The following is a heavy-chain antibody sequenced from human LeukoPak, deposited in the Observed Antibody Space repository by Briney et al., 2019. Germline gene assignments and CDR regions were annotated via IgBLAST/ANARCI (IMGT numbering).Heavy chain of an antibody. V-gene: IGHV4-31*02. Sequence: SETLSLTCTVSGASFSSGDQYWNWLRQSPGKGLEWIGSIHPSGTLYNNPSLESRVTMSVDTSKNQFSLNLNPVTAADTAVYFCSKGLDSRKLGYWGQGTLVTVSS. CDR2: IHPSGTL. CDR3: SKGLDSRKLGY. D-gene: IGHD3-22*01. J-gene: IGHJ4*02. CDR1: GASFSSGDQY.